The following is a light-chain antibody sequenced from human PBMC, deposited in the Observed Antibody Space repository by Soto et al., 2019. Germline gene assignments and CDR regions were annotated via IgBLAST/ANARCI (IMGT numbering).Light chain of an antibody. CDR3: SSYAGSSNLV. CDR1: SSDVGGYNY. Sequence: QSALTQPPSASGSPGQSVTISCTGTSSDVGGYNYVSWYQQHPGKAPKLMIYEVSKRPSGVPDRFSGSKSGNTASLTVSGLQAKDEADYYCSSYAGSSNLVFGGGTKLTVL. J-gene: IGLJ2*01. V-gene: IGLV2-8*01. CDR2: EVS.